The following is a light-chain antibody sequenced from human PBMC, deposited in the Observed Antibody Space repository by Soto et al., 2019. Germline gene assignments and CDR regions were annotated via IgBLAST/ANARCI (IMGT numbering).Light chain of an antibody. V-gene: IGLV1-40*01. J-gene: IGLJ2*01. CDR3: QSYDSSLSGWI. Sequence: QSVLTQPPSVSGAPGQRVAISCTGTFSNIGASSHVHWYQQLPGAAPKLLIYANALRPSGVPDRFSGSKSGTSASLAITGLQAEDEADYYCQSYDSSLSGWIFGGGTQLTVL. CDR2: ANA. CDR1: FSNIGASSH.